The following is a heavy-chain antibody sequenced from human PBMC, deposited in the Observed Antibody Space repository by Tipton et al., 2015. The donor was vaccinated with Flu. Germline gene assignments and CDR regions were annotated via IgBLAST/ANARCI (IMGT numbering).Heavy chain of an antibody. J-gene: IGHJ5*02. V-gene: IGHV4-39*07. CDR3: ARRDYSNYVSEPKSWFDP. Sequence: TLSLTCGVSGDSIRSSNYYWGWIRQPPGKGLEWIGNTFHSGNTYLNPSLKSRVTISIDTSRNQFSLKLNSVTAGDTAVYYCARRDYSNYVSEPKSWFDPWGQGALVTVSS. D-gene: IGHD4-11*01. CDR1: GDSIRSSNYY. CDR2: TFHSGNT.